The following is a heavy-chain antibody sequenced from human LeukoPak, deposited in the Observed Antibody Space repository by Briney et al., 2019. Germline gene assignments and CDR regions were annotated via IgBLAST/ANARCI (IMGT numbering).Heavy chain of an antibody. CDR3: ARTETYYYDSSGYYLYDY. CDR1: GASISSTNYY. Sequence: SDTLSLTCTVSGASISSTNYYRGWIRQPPGKGLDLIGFISYSGNTYYQSSLRSRVTISVDTSKNQFSLKLSSVTAADTAVYYCARTETYYYDSSGYYLYDYWGQGTLVTVSS. CDR2: ISYSGNT. J-gene: IGHJ4*02. D-gene: IGHD3-22*01. V-gene: IGHV4-39*07.